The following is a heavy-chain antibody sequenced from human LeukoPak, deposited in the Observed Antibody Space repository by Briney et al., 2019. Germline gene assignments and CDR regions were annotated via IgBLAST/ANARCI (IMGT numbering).Heavy chain of an antibody. CDR3: ARGGYFDL. V-gene: IGHV4-59*01. CDR2: IYYSGST. J-gene: IGHJ2*01. CDR1: GGSISSYY. Sequence: PSETLSLTCTVSGGSISSYYWSWIRQPPGKGLEWVGYIYYSGSTNSNPSLKSRVTISVDTSKNQFSLKLSSVTAADTAVYYCARGGYFDLWGRGTLVTVSS.